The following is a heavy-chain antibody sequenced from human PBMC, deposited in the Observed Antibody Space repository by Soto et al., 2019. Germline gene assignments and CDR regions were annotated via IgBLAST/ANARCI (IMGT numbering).Heavy chain of an antibody. CDR1: GGSISSGTYY. Sequence: PSETLSLTCTVSGGSISSGTYYWGWIRQPPGKGLEWVASISYSGTTSYYSPSLRSRVTISVDTSRNQFSLQLRSVTATDTAVYYCARWGKYYDDSGYYWGDSWGRGSLVTVSS. V-gene: IGHV4-39*01. CDR3: ARWGKYYDDSGYYWGDS. J-gene: IGHJ5*02. CDR2: ISYSGTTS. D-gene: IGHD3-22*01.